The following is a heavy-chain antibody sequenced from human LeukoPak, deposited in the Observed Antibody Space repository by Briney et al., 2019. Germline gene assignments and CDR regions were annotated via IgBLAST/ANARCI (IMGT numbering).Heavy chain of an antibody. V-gene: IGHV1-24*01. Sequence: ASVKVSCKVSGYTLTELSMHWVRQAPGKGLEWMGGFDPEDGETIYAQKFQGRVTMTEDTSTDTAYMELSSLRSEDTAVYYCATGSTWITMIVVVSAFDIWGQGTMVTVSS. J-gene: IGHJ3*02. CDR2: FDPEDGET. D-gene: IGHD3-22*01. CDR3: ATGSTWITMIVVVSAFDI. CDR1: GYTLTELS.